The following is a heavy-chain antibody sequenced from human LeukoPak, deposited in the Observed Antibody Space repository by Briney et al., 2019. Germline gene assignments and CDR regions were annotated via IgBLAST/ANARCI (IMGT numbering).Heavy chain of an antibody. CDR2: IYYSGST. D-gene: IGHD1-26*01. V-gene: IGHV4-30-4*08. CDR1: GGSISSGDYY. CDR3: ARIVGATIDY. J-gene: IGHJ4*02. Sequence: SETLSLTCTVSGGSISSGDYYWSWIRQPPGRGLEWIGYIYYSGSTYYNPSLKSRVTISVDTSKNQFSLMLSSVTAADTAVYYCARIVGATIDYWGQGTLVTVSP.